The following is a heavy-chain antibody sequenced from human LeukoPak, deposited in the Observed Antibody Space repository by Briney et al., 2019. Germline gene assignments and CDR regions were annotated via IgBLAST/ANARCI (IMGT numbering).Heavy chain of an antibody. Sequence: GGSLGLSCAASGFTFSSYAMSWVRQAPGKGLEWVSAISGSGGSTYYADSVKGRFTISRDNSKNTLYLQMNSLRAEDTAVYYCAKSPPNYYDSSGPLDAFDIWGQGTMVTVSS. CDR2: ISGSGGST. CDR1: GFTFSSYA. J-gene: IGHJ3*02. V-gene: IGHV3-23*01. D-gene: IGHD3-22*01. CDR3: AKSPPNYYDSSGPLDAFDI.